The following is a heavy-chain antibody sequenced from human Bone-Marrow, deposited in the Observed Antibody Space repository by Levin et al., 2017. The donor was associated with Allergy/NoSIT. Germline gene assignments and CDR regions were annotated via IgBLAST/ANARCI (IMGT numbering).Heavy chain of an antibody. CDR1: GGSFSSGTYY. CDR2: IYHSGST. V-gene: IGHV4-39*01. Sequence: ESLKISCTVSGGSFSSGTYYWGWIRQPPGKGLEWIGSIYHSGSTHYNPSLKSRVTIYVDTSKNQFSLKLSSVTAADTAVYYCARPYCTSNSCYLHAFDIWGQGTMVTVSS. J-gene: IGHJ3*02. D-gene: IGHD2-2*01. CDR3: ARPYCTSNSCYLHAFDI.